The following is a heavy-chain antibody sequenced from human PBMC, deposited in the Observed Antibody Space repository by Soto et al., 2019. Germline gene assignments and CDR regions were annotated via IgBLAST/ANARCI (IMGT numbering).Heavy chain of an antibody. CDR2: INPNSGGT. Sequence: VSCKASGYTFTGYYMHWVRQAPGQWLEWMGWINPNSGGTNYAQKFQGRVTMSRDTSISTAYMELSRLRSDDTAVYYCARMICNGGRPPTIPYWFVPWGQGTLVTVSS. D-gene: IGHD2-15*01. J-gene: IGHJ5*02. CDR3: ARMICNGGRPPTIPYWFVP. CDR1: GYTFTGYY. V-gene: IGHV1-2*02.